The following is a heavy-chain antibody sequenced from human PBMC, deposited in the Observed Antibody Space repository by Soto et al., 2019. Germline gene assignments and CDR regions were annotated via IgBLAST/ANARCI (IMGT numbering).Heavy chain of an antibody. CDR1: GFTLSSYS. J-gene: IGHJ4*02. Sequence: EVQLVESGGGLVQPGGSLRLSCAASGFTLSSYSMNWVRQAPGKGLEWVSYISSSSSTINYGDSVKGQFTISRDNAKNSMYMQVNSLRAEGTAVYYCARDGSVGYVFDYWGQGTLVTVSS. D-gene: IGHD5-12*01. CDR2: ISSSSSTI. CDR3: ARDGSVGYVFDY. V-gene: IGHV3-48*01.